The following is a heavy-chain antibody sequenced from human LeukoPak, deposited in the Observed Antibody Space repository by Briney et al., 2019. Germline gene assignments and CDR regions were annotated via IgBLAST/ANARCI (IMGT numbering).Heavy chain of an antibody. J-gene: IGHJ4*02. Sequence: SETLSLTCTVSGGSINSSNYYWGWIRQPPGRGLEWIGSIYYSGSTYYKSSLKSRVAISVDTSKNQFYLKVRSVTAADTAVYYCARQMVVVIDYWGQGTLVTVSS. CDR1: GGSINSSNYY. CDR3: ARQMVVVIDY. CDR2: IYYSGST. V-gene: IGHV4-39*01. D-gene: IGHD2-21*01.